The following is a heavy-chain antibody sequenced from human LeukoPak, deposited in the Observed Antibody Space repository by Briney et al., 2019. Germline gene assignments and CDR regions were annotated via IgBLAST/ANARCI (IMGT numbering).Heavy chain of an antibody. CDR1: GGSFSGYY. CDR3: ARDGIDYGGNFPWFDY. CDR2: INHSGST. J-gene: IGHJ5*01. Sequence: SETLSPTCAVCGGSFSGYYWSWIRQPPGKGLEWIGEINHSGSTNYNPSLKSRVTISVDTSKNQFSLKLTFVTAADTAVYYCARDGIDYGGNFPWFDYWGQGTLVTVSS. D-gene: IGHD4-23*01. V-gene: IGHV4-34*01.